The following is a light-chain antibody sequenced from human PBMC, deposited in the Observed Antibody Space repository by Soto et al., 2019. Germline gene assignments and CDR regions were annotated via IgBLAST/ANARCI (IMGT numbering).Light chain of an antibody. CDR2: AAS. CDR3: QQSYSTSWT. Sequence: DIQMTQSPSSLSASVGDRVTITFRASQYISIYLNWYQQKKGKAPKVLISAASSLQSGVPSRFSGSGYGTDLTITISSLQPADFATYYCQQSYSTSWTFGHGTKVDIK. V-gene: IGKV1-39*01. CDR1: QYISIY. J-gene: IGKJ1*01.